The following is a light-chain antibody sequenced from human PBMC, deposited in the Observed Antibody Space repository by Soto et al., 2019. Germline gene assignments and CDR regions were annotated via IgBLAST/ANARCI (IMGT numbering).Light chain of an antibody. CDR2: DVS. J-gene: IGKJ5*01. Sequence: EIVLTQSPATLSLSPGDRATLSCRASQSVTSSLAWFQQKPGQAPRLLIYDVSRRATAIPARFSGSGSGTDFTLTISSLEPEDFATYYCQQTNSFSITFGQGTRLEIK. CDR1: QSVTSS. V-gene: IGKV3-11*01. CDR3: QQTNSFSIT.